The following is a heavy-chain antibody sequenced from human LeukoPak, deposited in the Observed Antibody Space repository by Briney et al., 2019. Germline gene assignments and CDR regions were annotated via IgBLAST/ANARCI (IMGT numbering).Heavy chain of an antibody. CDR1: GYSFTSYW. CDR3: ARGDYANNWFDP. Sequence: GESLKISLKGPGYSFTSYWISRVRQMPGKGLEGMGRIDPSDSYTNHSPSFQGHVNISADKSISTAYLQGSSLKASDTAMYYGARGDYANNWFDPWGQGTLVTVSS. V-gene: IGHV5-10-1*01. J-gene: IGHJ5*02. D-gene: IGHD3-16*01. CDR2: IDPSDSYT.